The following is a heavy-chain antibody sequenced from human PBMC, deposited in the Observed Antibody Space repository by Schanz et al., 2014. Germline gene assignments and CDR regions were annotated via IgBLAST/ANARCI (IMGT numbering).Heavy chain of an antibody. CDR1: GFSFNNYG. J-gene: IGHJ2*01. D-gene: IGHD1-26*01. CDR2: VGDTGTTK. CDR3: AREAKWGQWYFDL. V-gene: IGHV3-30*03. Sequence: QVQLVESGGSVVQPGRSLRLSCAASGFSFNNYGLNWVRQAPGKGLEWVAVVGDTGTTKFYADSVKGRLTVSRDNSENTVYLEFHSLRSEDTALYYCAREAKWGQWYFDLWGRGSLVTVSS.